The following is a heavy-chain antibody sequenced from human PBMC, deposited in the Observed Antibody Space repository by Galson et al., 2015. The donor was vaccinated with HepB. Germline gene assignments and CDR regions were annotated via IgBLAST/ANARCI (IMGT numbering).Heavy chain of an antibody. V-gene: IGHV3-48*03. J-gene: IGHJ4*02. CDR3: ARDSRDYGDYVLDY. D-gene: IGHD4-17*01. CDR2: ISSSGSTI. CDR1: GFTFSSYE. Sequence: SLRLSCAASGFTFSSYEMNWVRQAPGKGLEWVSYISSSGSTIYYADSVKGRFTISRDNAKNSLYLQMNSLRAEDTAVYYCARDSRDYGDYVLDYWGQGTLVTVSS.